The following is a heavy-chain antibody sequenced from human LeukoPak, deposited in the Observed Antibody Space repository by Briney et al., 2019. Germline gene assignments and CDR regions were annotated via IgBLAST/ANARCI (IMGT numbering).Heavy chain of an antibody. CDR2: IYYTGTT. Sequence: SETLFLTCTVSGGSITNYYWSWIRQPPGKGLEWIGYIYYTGTTNYNPSLKSRVTISVDTSKNQFSLNLTSVTAADTAVYYCARGGGYASAIGYWGQGTLVTVSS. CDR1: GGSITNYY. CDR3: ARGGGYASAIGY. V-gene: IGHV4-59*01. J-gene: IGHJ4*02. D-gene: IGHD5-12*01.